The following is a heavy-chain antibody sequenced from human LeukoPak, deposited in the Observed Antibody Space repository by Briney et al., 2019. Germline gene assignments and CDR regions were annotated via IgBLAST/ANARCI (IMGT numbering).Heavy chain of an antibody. D-gene: IGHD2-2*01. CDR1: GGSFSGYY. CDR3: ARGRGVHCSSTSCYNLYYYYYYMDV. CDR2: INHSGST. Sequence: SETLSLTCAVYGGSFSGYYWSWIRQPPGKGLEWIGEINHSGSTNYNPSLKSRVTISVDTSKNQFSLKLSSVTAADTAVYYCARGRGVHCSSTSCYNLYYYYYYMDVWGKGTTVTVSS. V-gene: IGHV4-34*01. J-gene: IGHJ6*03.